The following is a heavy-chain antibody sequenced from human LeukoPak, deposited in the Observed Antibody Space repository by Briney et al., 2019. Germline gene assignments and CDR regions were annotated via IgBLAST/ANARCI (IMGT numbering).Heavy chain of an antibody. Sequence: PGGSLRLSCAASGFTFCNYAMSWVRQAPGKGLEWVSGISGSGGTTYYADSVKGRFTTSRDNSKNTLYLQMNSLRAEDTAVYYCAKDRGDRIWDDYYDSSGMGVWGQGTTVTVSS. CDR3: AKDRGDRIWDDYYDSSGMGV. V-gene: IGHV3-23*01. D-gene: IGHD3-22*01. CDR1: GFTFCNYA. CDR2: ISGSGGTT. J-gene: IGHJ6*02.